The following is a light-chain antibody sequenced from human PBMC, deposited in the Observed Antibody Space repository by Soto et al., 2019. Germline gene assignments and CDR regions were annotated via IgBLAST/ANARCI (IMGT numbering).Light chain of an antibody. J-gene: IGKJ1*01. CDR1: QSVSSY. Sequence: EIVMTQSPATLSLSPGERATLSCRASQSVSSYLAWYQQKPGQAPRLLIYGASNRATGIPDRFSGSGSGTDFTLTISRLEAEDFAVYYCPQYGSSGTFGHGTKVDIK. CDR3: PQYGSSGT. CDR2: GAS. V-gene: IGKV3-20*01.